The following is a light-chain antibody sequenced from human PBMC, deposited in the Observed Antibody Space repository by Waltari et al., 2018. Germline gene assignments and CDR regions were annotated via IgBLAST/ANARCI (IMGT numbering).Light chain of an antibody. J-gene: IGKJ5*01. V-gene: IGKV4-1*01. CDR1: QSVLYIFNNTNC. Sequence: DIVMTQSPDSLAVSLGERATIHCKSSQSVLYIFNNTNCLAWYQRRPGQPPKLLICWASTREPGVPDRFSGSGSGTDFTLTISSLQAEDVAVYYCQQYYTTAITFGQGTRLEIK. CDR2: WAS. CDR3: QQYYTTAIT.